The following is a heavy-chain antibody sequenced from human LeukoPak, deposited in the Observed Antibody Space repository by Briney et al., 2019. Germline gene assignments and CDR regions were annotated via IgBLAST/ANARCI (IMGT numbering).Heavy chain of an antibody. CDR1: GGTFSSYA. CDR2: IIPIFGTA. D-gene: IGHD6-6*01. V-gene: IGHV1-69*13. CDR3: ARDRGPNIAARPVWFDP. J-gene: IGHJ5*02. Sequence: TSVKVSCKASGGTFSSYAISWVRQAPGQGLEWMGGIIPIFGTANYAQKFQGRVPITADESTSTAYMELSSLRSEDTAVYYCARDRGPNIAARPVWFDPWGQGTLVTVSS.